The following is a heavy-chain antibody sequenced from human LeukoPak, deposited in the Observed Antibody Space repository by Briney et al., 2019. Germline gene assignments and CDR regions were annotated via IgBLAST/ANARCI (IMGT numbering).Heavy chain of an antibody. J-gene: IGHJ6*03. CDR1: GYTFTNYG. CDR3: ARIIRLLVPAAPAFYYYYYMDV. V-gene: IGHV1-18*01. CDR2: ISAYNGNT. Sequence: ASVKVSCKASGYTFTNYGISWVRQAPGQGLEWMGWISAYNGNTNYAQKLQGRVTMTTDTSTSTVYMELRSLRSDDTAVYYCARIIRLLVPAAPAFYYYYYMDVWGKGTTVTISS. D-gene: IGHD2-2*01.